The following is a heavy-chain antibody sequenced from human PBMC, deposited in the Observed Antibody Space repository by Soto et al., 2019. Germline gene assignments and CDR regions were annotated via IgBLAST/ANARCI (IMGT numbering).Heavy chain of an antibody. CDR2: ISGSGGRT. J-gene: IGHJ2*01. Sequence: EVQLLESGGGLVQPGGSLRLSCAGSGFTFSTYDMSWVRQAPGKGLEWVSAISGSGGRTYYADSVKGRFTVSRDNSKNTLYLQMSDLRAEDTAVYYCANHGIPVDGRYFDLWGRGTLVAVSS. CDR3: ANHGIPVDGRYFDL. CDR1: GFTFSTYD. D-gene: IGHD6-19*01. V-gene: IGHV3-23*01.